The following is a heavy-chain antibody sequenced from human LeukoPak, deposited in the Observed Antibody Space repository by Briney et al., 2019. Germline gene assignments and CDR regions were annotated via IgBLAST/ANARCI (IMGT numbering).Heavy chain of an antibody. Sequence: GSSVTVSCKASGGTSSSYAISWVRQAPGQGLEWMGGIIPIFGTANYAQKFQGRVTITADESTSTAYMELSSLRSEDTAVYYCASNDFWSGYYLAGYYYYGMDVWGQGTTVTVSS. J-gene: IGHJ6*02. D-gene: IGHD3-3*01. CDR2: IIPIFGTA. CDR1: GGTSSSYA. V-gene: IGHV1-69*01. CDR3: ASNDFWSGYYLAGYYYYGMDV.